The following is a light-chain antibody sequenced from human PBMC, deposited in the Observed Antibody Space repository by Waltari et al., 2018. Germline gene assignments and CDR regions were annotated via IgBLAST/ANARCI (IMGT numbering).Light chain of an antibody. CDR1: QGISSF. CDR2: AAS. Sequence: QLTQSPSSLSASVGDRVTITCRASQGISSFLAWYQQKAGKAPKLLIYAASTFQSGVPSRFSGSGSGTDFTLTISSLQPEDFATYYCQQLNSYPPTFGGGTKVEIK. V-gene: IGKV1-9*01. J-gene: IGKJ4*01. CDR3: QQLNSYPPT.